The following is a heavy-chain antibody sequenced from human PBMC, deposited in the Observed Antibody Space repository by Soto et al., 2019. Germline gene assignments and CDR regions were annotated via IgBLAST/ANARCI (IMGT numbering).Heavy chain of an antibody. CDR1: GGAISGYY. J-gene: IGHJ5*02. Sequence: NLPETLSLTCTVSGGAISGYYWTWIRQSAGKGLEWIGRIYSSGGTKYNPSLQSRVTMSLDTSKNQFSLRLTSVTAADTAVYYCARGQRFSDSFDPWGQGTLVTVSS. V-gene: IGHV4-4*07. CDR2: IYSSGGT. CDR3: ARGQRFSDSFDP. D-gene: IGHD3-3*01.